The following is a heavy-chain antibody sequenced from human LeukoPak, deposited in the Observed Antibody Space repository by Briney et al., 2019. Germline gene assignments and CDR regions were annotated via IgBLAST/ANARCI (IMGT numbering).Heavy chain of an antibody. Sequence: PSETLSLTCTVSGGSISSSSYYWGWIRQPPGKGLEWIGSIYYSGSTYYNPSLKSRVTISVDTSKNQFSLKLSSVTAADTAVYYCAGTSIAATRYETNFDYWGQGTLVTVSS. J-gene: IGHJ4*02. CDR1: GGSISSSSYY. D-gene: IGHD6-6*01. V-gene: IGHV4-39*07. CDR3: AGTSIAATRYETNFDY. CDR2: IYYSGST.